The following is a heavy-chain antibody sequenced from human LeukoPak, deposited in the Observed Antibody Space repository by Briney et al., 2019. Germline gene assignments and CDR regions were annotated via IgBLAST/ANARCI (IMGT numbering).Heavy chain of an antibody. V-gene: IGHV4-34*01. CDR1: GGSFSGYY. CDR3: ARGKTAMVLGAIYYFDY. Sequence: PSETLSLTCAVYGGSFSGYYWSWIRQPPGKGLEWIGEINHSGSTNYNPSRKSRVTISVDTSKNQFSLRLSSVTAADTAVYYCARGKTAMVLGAIYYFDYSGQGTLVTVSS. D-gene: IGHD5-18*01. CDR2: INHSGST. J-gene: IGHJ4*02.